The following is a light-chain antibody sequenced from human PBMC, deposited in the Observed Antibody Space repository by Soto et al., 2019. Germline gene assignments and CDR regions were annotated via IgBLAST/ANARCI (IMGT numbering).Light chain of an antibody. Sequence: DIVMTQSPDSLSVSLGEEATINFNSSQIVLFTTRDKNYLAWYQQRPGQPPKLLIYWASTRESGVPDRFSGSGSATDFTLTISSLQAEDVAVYYCQQYYTTPLTFGGGTKVDIK. V-gene: IGKV4-1*01. CDR2: WAS. CDR3: QQYYTTPLT. CDR1: QIVLFTTRDKNY. J-gene: IGKJ4*01.